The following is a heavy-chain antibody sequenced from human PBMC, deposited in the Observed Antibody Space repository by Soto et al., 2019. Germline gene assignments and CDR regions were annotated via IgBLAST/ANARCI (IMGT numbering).Heavy chain of an antibody. J-gene: IGHJ5*02. CDR3: AREWRAAASWCDT. V-gene: IGHV5-10-1*01. Sequence: GESLKISCKGSGYSFTSYWISWVRQMPGKGLEWMGRIDPSDSYTNYSPSFQGHVTISADKSISTAYLQWSSLKASDTAMYYCAREWRAAASWCDTWGQGTLVTVSS. CDR1: GYSFTSYW. D-gene: IGHD6-13*01. CDR2: IDPSDSYT.